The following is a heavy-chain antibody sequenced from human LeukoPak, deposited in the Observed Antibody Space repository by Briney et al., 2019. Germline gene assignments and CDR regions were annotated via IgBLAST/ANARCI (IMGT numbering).Heavy chain of an antibody. J-gene: IGHJ6*03. D-gene: IGHD5-18*01. CDR3: ARTTEGGYTYNYFYYYYMDV. Sequence: SETLSLTCTVSGGSISSGSYYWSWIRQPAGKGLEWIGRIYTSGSTNYNPSLKSRISISVDTSKNQFSLKLSSVTAADTAVYYCARTTEGGYTYNYFYYYYMDVWGKGTTVTISS. CDR1: GGSISSGSYY. CDR2: IYTSGST. V-gene: IGHV4-61*02.